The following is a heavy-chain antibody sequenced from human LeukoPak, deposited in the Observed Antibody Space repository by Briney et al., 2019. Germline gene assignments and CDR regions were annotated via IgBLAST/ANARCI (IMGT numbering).Heavy chain of an antibody. V-gene: IGHV4-39*07. CDR3: ARDRGGTTGPLYFDL. CDR1: GGSISSSSYY. D-gene: IGHD1-1*01. CDR2: IYYSGST. J-gene: IGHJ2*01. Sequence: SETLFLTCTVSGGSISSSSYYWGWIRQPPGKRLEWIGSIYYSGSTYYNPSLKSRVTISVDTSKNQFSLKPSSVTAADTAVYYCARDRGGTTGPLYFDLWGRGTLVTVSS.